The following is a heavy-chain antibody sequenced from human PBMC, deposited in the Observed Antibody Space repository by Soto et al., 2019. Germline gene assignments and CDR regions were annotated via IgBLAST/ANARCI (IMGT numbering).Heavy chain of an antibody. J-gene: IGHJ4*02. D-gene: IGHD6-19*01. V-gene: IGHV1-18*01. CDR3: VRFASSGWYTGGY. Sequence: QILLVQSGAEVKKPGASVKVSFKASGYTFTNYDIGWVRQAPGQGLEWMGWFSPYSGNTKYAQKFQGRVPMTTDTFTPTAYMELRSLRSDATAVFYCVRFASSGWYTGGYWGQGTLVTVSS. CDR1: GYTFTNYD. CDR2: FSPYSGNT.